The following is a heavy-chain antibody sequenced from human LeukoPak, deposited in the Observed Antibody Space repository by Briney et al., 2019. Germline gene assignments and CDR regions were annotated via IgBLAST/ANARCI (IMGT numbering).Heavy chain of an antibody. D-gene: IGHD6-6*01. Sequence: QPGGSLRLSCAASGFTFSSSAMHWVRQSPGKGLEWVSAISSSGDTTYYADSVKGRFTISRDNSKNTLYLQMNSLRAEDTAVYYCAKGPRAYSSSPTYYFDYWGQGTLVTVSS. CDR2: ISSSGDTT. J-gene: IGHJ4*02. CDR1: GFTFSSSA. CDR3: AKGPRAYSSSPTYYFDY. V-gene: IGHV3-64*04.